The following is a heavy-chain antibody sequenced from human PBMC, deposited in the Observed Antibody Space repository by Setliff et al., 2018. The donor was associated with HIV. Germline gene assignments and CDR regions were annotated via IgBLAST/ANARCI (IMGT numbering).Heavy chain of an antibody. CDR2: INTNTGNT. J-gene: IGHJ3*02. CDR1: GNTFTNYA. V-gene: IGHV7-4-1*02. D-gene: IGHD3-22*01. CDR3: ARERGGVTMIVVVNDAFDI. Sequence: ASVKVSCKASGNTFTNYAMNWVRQAPGQGLEWMGWINTNTGNTMYAQGFTGRFVFSLDTSASTAYLQISIRKAEDNALYYCARERGGVTMIVVVNDAFDIWGQGTMVTVSS.